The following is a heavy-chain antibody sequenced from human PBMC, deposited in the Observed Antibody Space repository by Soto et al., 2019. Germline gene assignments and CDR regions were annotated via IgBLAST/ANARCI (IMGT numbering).Heavy chain of an antibody. CDR1: SGSISSGGYY. CDR2: IYNTGKI. D-gene: IGHD3-22*01. Sequence: QVQLQESGPGLVKTLQTLSLTCTVSSGSISSGGYYWSWIRQHPGKGLEWIGYIYNTGKIYYNPSLKSRLTISVDTSKNLFSLTLTSGTAPDTAVYSCASGVYPTVVAPLFVYWGQGPLVTVSS. J-gene: IGHJ4*02. CDR3: ASGVYPTVVAPLFVY. V-gene: IGHV4-31*03.